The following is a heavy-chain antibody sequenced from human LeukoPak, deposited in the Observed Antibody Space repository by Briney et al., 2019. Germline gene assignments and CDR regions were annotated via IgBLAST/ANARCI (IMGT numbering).Heavy chain of an antibody. CDR3: AKRHTTNWYSWFDP. V-gene: IGHV3-20*04. D-gene: IGHD1-1*01. CDR1: GFSFVVYV. Sequence: GGSLRLSCAPSGFSFVVYVLSWVPQAPGEGLGWVSDINWNGGSTDYADSVKGRFTISRDNAKNSLYLHMNSLRDEDTAFYYCAKRHTTNWYSWFDPWGQGTLVIVSS. CDR2: INWNGGST. J-gene: IGHJ5*02.